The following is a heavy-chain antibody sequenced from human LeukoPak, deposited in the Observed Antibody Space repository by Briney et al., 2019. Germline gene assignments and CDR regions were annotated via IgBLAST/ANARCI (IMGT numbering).Heavy chain of an antibody. D-gene: IGHD3-10*01. J-gene: IGHJ4*02. CDR2: IYYSGST. CDR3: ARAYGLGRLTTQQPFDY. V-gene: IGHV4-59*08. Sequence: SETLSLTCTVSGGSISSYYWSWIRQPPGKGLEWIGYIYYSGSTNYNPSLKSRVTISVDTSKNQFSLKLSSVTAADTAVYYCARAYGLGRLTTQQPFDYWGQGTLVTVSS. CDR1: GGSISSYY.